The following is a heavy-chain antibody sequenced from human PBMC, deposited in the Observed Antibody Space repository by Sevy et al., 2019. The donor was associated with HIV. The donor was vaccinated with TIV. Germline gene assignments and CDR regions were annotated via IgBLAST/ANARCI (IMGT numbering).Heavy chain of an antibody. D-gene: IGHD2-21*02. J-gene: IGHJ4*02. CDR1: GFTVSSKF. CDR3: TRSLAAGFFVTFDH. V-gene: IGHV3-53*01. CDR2: LQSGGST. Sequence: GGSLRLSCEVSGFTVSSKFMSWVRQAPGKGLEWVSVLQSGGSTHYADSVKGRFTNSRDNSKNILYLLMNNLRPEDTATYYCTRSLAAGFFVTFDHWGQGAPVTVSS.